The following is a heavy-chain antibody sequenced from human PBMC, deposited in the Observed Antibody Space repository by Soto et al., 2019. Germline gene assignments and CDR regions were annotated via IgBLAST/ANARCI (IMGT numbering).Heavy chain of an antibody. CDR1: GFTFSDYY. CDR3: ARDWAGTWSYYCYGMDV. CDR2: ISSSSSYT. Sequence: QVQLVESGGGLVKPGGSLRLSCAASGFTFSDYYMSWIRQAPGKGLEWVSYISSSSSYTNYADSVKGRFTISRDNAKNSLYLQMNSLRAEDTAVYYCARDWAGTWSYYCYGMDVWGQGTTVTVSS. D-gene: IGHD1-7*01. V-gene: IGHV3-11*06. J-gene: IGHJ6*02.